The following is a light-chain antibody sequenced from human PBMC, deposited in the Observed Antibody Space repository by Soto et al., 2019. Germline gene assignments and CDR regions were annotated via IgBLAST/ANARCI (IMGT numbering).Light chain of an antibody. CDR2: ETS. V-gene: IGKV3-20*01. Sequence: EIVLTQSPGTLSLSPGERATLSCRASQSVRDSHLAWYQQKPGQAPSLLIYETSSRATGIPDRFRGSGSGTDFALTITRVESEDVAMYFCQQYGSSPGTFGQGTKVEI. CDR3: QQYGSSPGT. CDR1: QSVRDSH. J-gene: IGKJ1*01.